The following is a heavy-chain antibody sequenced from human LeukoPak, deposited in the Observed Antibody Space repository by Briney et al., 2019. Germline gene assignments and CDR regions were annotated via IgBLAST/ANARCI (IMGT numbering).Heavy chain of an antibody. D-gene: IGHD6-19*01. CDR2: IYHSGST. CDR3: ARGPRQWPDY. Sequence: SETLSLTCTVSGGSISSGGYYWSWIRQPPGKGLEWIGYIYHSGSTYYNPSLKSRVTISVDRSKNQFSLKLSSVTAADTAVYYCARGPRQWPDYWGQGTLVTVSS. J-gene: IGHJ4*02. V-gene: IGHV4-30-2*01. CDR1: GGSISSGGYY.